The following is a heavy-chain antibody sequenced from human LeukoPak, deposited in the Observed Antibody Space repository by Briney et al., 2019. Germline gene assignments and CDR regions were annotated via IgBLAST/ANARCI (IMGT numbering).Heavy chain of an antibody. CDR1: GGSISSGSYY. CDR3: ARGKVRGVILGPDY. J-gene: IGHJ4*02. D-gene: IGHD3-10*01. CDR2: IYTSGST. Sequence: SETLSLTCTVSGGSISSGSYYWSWIRRPAGKGLEWIGRIYTSGSTNYNPSLKSRVTISVDTSKNQFSLKLSSVTAADTAVYYCARGKVRGVILGPDYWGQGTLVTVSS. V-gene: IGHV4-61*02.